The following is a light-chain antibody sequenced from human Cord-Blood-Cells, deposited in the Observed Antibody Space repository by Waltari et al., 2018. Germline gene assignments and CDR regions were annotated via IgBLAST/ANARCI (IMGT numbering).Light chain of an antibody. CDR1: SRDVGGYNY. CDR2: DVS. CDR3: SSYTSSSTWV. Sequence: QSALTQPASVSGSPGQSITISCTGTSRDVGGYNYVSWYQQHPGKAPKPMICDVSKRPSWVSNRFSGSKSGSTASLTISGLQAEDEADYYCSSYTSSSTWVFGGGTKLTVL. V-gene: IGLV2-14*01. J-gene: IGLJ3*02.